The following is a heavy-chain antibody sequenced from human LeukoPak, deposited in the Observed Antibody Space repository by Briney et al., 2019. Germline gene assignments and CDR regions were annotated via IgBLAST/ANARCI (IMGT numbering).Heavy chain of an antibody. CDR3: AKDQQQLPYAEYFQH. Sequence: GGSLRLSCAASGFTFSSYAMSWVRQAPGKGLEWVSAISGSGGSTYNADSVKGRFTISRNNTKNTLYLQMNGLRAEDTAVYYCAKDQQQLPYAEYFQHWGQGTLVTVSS. V-gene: IGHV3-23*01. CDR2: ISGSGGST. CDR1: GFTFSSYA. D-gene: IGHD6-13*01. J-gene: IGHJ1*01.